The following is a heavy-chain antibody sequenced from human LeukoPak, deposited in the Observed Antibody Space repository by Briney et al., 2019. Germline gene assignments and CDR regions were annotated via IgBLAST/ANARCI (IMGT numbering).Heavy chain of an antibody. J-gene: IGHJ4*02. CDR3: AKLMLGYCSSTSCYADY. CDR2: IRYDGSNK. CDR1: GFTFSSYG. Sequence: GGSLRLSCAASGFTFSSYGMHWVRQAPGKGLEWVAFIRYDGSNKYYADSVKGRFTISRDNAKNSLYLQMNSLRAEDTAVYYCAKLMLGYCSSTSCYADYWGQGTLVTVSS. D-gene: IGHD2-2*01. V-gene: IGHV3-30*02.